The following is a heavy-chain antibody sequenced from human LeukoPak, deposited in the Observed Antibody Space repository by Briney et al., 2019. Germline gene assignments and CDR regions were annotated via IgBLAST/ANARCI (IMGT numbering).Heavy chain of an antibody. V-gene: IGHV4-38-2*02. D-gene: IGHD1-20*01. CDR3: ARRRSYNWPLDY. J-gene: IGHJ4*02. Sequence: KSSETLSLTCTVSGYSISSGYYWGWIRQPPGKGLEWIGSIYHSGSTYYNPSLKSRVTISVDTSKNQFSLKLSSVTAADTAVYYCARRRSYNWPLDYWGQGTLVTVSS. CDR1: GYSISSGYY. CDR2: IYHSGST.